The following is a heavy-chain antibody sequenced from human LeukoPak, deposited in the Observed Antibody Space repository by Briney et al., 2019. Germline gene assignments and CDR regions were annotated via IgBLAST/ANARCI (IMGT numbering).Heavy chain of an antibody. J-gene: IGHJ6*03. V-gene: IGHV3-21*01. D-gene: IGHD1-26*01. CDR3: ARDRSGSYYPSYYYYYMDV. CDR2: ISSSSSYI. CDR1: GFTFSSYA. Sequence: GGSLRLSCAASGFTFSSYAMSWVRQAPGKGLEWVSSISSSSSYIYYADSVKGRFTISRDNAKNSLYLQMNSLRAEDTAVYYCARDRSGSYYPSYYYYYMDVWGKGTTVTISS.